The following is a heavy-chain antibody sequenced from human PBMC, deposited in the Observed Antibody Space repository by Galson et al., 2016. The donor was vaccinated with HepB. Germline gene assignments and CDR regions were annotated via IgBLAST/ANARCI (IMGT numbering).Heavy chain of an antibody. V-gene: IGHV3-11*01. J-gene: IGHJ4*02. Sequence: SLRLSCAASGFTFSDYYMSWIRQAPGKGLEWVSYIYSSDTAIYYADSVKGRFTISRDNAKNSLYLQMNSLRAEDTAVYYCAREMRNWNEVGDYFEYWGQGTLVTVSS. CDR2: IYSSDTAI. CDR1: GFTFSDYY. D-gene: IGHD1-1*01. CDR3: AREMRNWNEVGDYFEY.